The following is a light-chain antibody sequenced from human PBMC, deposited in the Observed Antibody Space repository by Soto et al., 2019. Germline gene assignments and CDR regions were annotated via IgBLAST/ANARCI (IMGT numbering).Light chain of an antibody. Sequence: EIVMTQSPATLSVSPGERVTLSCRASQSVSGHLAWYQQKPGQAPRLLIYGASNRATGIPDRFSGSGSGTDFTLTISRLESEDFAMYFCQQYGSSPPWTFGQGTKVDIK. J-gene: IGKJ1*01. CDR3: QQYGSSPPWT. CDR2: GAS. CDR1: QSVSGH. V-gene: IGKV3-20*01.